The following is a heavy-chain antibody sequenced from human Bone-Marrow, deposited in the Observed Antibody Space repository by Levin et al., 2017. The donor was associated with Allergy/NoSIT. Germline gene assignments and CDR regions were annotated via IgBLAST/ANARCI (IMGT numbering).Heavy chain of an antibody. D-gene: IGHD4-17*01. CDR1: GYIFTGQY. CDR2: INPDSGGT. V-gene: IGHV1-2*02. CDR3: ASTTTGGGMDV. Sequence: ASVKVSCKASGYIFTGQYMHWVRQAPGQGLEWMGRINPDSGGTNYAQKFQDRVTMTRDTSISTAYMELRRLISDDTAMYYCASTTTGGGMDVWGQGTTVTVSS. J-gene: IGHJ6*02.